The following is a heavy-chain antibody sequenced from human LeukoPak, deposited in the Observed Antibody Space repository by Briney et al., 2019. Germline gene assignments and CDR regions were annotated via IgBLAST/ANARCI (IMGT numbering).Heavy chain of an antibody. J-gene: IGHJ4*02. V-gene: IGHV4-31*03. D-gene: IGHD4-17*01. CDR2: IYYSGST. Sequence: SQTLSLTCTVSGGSISSGGYYWSWIRQHPGKGLEWIGYIYYSGSTYYNPSLKSRVTISVDTSKNQFSLKLSSVTAADTAVYYCARTDHGDYDCWGQGTLVTVSS. CDR3: ARTDHGDYDC. CDR1: GGSISSGGYY.